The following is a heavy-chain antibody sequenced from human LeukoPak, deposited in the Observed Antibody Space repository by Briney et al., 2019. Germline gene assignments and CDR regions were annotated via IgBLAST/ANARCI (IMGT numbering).Heavy chain of an antibody. Sequence: PGGSLRLSCVASGFTFSSYWMTWVRQAPGKGLEWVSSISSSSDYIYYADSVKGRFTISRDNARDSPYLQMNSLRAEDTAVYYCATSGIVVLGATYGSAFDYWGQGTLVTVSS. CDR2: ISSSSDYI. CDR1: GFTFSSYW. V-gene: IGHV3-21*01. J-gene: IGHJ4*02. CDR3: ATSGIVVLGATYGSAFDY. D-gene: IGHD2-15*01.